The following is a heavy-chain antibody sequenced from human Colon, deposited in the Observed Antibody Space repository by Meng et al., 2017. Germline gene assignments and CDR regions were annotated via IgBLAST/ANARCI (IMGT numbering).Heavy chain of an antibody. J-gene: IGHJ4*02. CDR3: AIDYGDYDHFDF. D-gene: IGHD4-17*01. CDR2: IKHSGSN. V-gene: IGHV4-34*01. CDR1: GGSLSTFY. Sequence: GSLRLSCAVFGGSLSTFYWSWIRQPPGEGLVWFGEIKHSGSNNYNSSLKSRVTISVDTSKNQFSLKLSSMTAADKGVYYCAIDYGDYDHFDFWGQGTLVTVSS.